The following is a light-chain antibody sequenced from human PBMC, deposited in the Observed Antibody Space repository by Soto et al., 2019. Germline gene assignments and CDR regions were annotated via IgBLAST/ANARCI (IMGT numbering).Light chain of an antibody. V-gene: IGLV1-36*01. CDR1: XSNIGNNA. CDR2: YDD. J-gene: IGLJ1*01. CDR3: AAWDDSLNGYYV. Sequence: QSVLTQPPSVSEAPRQRVTISCSGSXSNIGNNAVNWYQQXPGKAPKLLIYYDDLLPSGVSDRFSGSKSGTSASLAISGLQSEDEADYYCAAWDDSLNGYYVFGTGTKLTVL.